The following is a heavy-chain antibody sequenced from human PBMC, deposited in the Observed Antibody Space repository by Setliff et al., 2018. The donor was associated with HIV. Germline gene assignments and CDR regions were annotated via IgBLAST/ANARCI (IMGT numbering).Heavy chain of an antibody. CDR1: GYTFTSYA. CDR3: ARGRFWGPH. CDR2: MNPDSGNT. J-gene: IGHJ4*02. Sequence: ASVKVSCKASGYTFTSYAMHWVRQAPGQRLEWMGWMNPDSGNTDYAQKFQGRVTMTRDTSISTAYMELSSLTSDDTAVYYCARGRFWGPHWGQGTLVTVSS. D-gene: IGHD7-27*01. V-gene: IGHV1-8*02.